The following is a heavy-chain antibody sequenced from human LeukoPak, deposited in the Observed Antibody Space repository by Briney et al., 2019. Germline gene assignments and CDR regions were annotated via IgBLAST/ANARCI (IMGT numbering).Heavy chain of an antibody. CDR3: AKDAQRGFDYSNSLDK. CDR1: GFTFSHYG. CDR2: VWSDGTNT. V-gene: IGHV3-33*06. Sequence: GGSLRLSCATSGFTFSHYGMLWVRQAPGKGLEWVAVVWSDGTNTYYGDPVKGRFTISRDNFQRTVYLQMNSLRAEDTAVYYCAKDAQRGFDYSNSLDKWGQGTLVTVSS. J-gene: IGHJ4*02. D-gene: IGHD4-11*01.